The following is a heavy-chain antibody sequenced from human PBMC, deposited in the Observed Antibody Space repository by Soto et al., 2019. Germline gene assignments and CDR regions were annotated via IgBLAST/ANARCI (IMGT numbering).Heavy chain of an antibody. J-gene: IGHJ5*02. D-gene: IGHD5-12*01. CDR3: ARCRDGYNFGWFDP. CDR1: GGSFSGYY. Sequence: SETLSLTCAVDGGSFSGYYGSWIRQPPGKGLEWIGEINHSGSTNYNPSLKSRVTISVDTSKNQFSLKLSSVTAADTAVYYCARCRDGYNFGWFDPWGQGTLVTVSS. V-gene: IGHV4-34*01. CDR2: INHSGST.